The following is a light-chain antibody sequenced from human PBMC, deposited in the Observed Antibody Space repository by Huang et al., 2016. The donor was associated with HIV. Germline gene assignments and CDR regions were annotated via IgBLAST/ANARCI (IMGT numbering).Light chain of an antibody. CDR1: QSVSSY. V-gene: IGKV3-11*01. CDR2: DAS. J-gene: IGKJ1*01. Sequence: EIVLTQSPATMSLSPGERAPLSCRASQSVSSYLAWYQQKPGQAPRLLIYDASNRAPGIPARFSGSWSGTDFSLTISSLEPEDFAVYYCQQRITWPSTFGQGTKVEI. CDR3: QQRITWPST.